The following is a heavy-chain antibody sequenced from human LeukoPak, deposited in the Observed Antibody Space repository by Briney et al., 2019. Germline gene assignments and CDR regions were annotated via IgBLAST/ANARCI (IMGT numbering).Heavy chain of an antibody. CDR2: IKSKSDGGTT. CDR1: GFTFTNAW. V-gene: IGHV3-15*01. CDR3: VSGDDS. J-gene: IGHJ4*02. Sequence: PGESLRLSCAASGFTFTNAWMNWVRQAPGKGLEWVGRIKSKSDGGTTDYAEPVNGRFTISRDDSINMVYLQMNSLKTEDTGVYFCVSGDDSWGQGTLATVSS.